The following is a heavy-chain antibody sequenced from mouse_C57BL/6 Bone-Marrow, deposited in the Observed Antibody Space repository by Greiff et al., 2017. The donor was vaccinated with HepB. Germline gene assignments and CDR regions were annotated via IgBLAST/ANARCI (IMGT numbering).Heavy chain of an antibody. D-gene: IGHD3-2*01. V-gene: IGHV1-76*01. J-gene: IGHJ2*01. CDR1: GYTFTDYY. CDR2: IYPGSGNT. CDR3: EGPTGYFDY. Sequence: VKLMESGAELVRPGASVKLSCKASGYTFTDYYINWVKQRPGQGLEWIARIYPGSGNTYYNEKFKGKATLTAEKSSSTAYMQLSSLTSEDSAVYFCEGPTGYFDYWGQGTTLTVSS.